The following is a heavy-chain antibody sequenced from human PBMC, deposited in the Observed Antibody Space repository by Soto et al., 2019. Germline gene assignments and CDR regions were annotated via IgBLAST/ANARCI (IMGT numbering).Heavy chain of an antibody. Sequence: GASVKVSCKASGGTFSSYAICWVRQAPGQGLEWMGGIIPIFGTANYAQKFQGRVTITADKSTSTAYMELSSLRSEDTAVYYCVITMIVVVIQLARFDYWGQGTLVTSPQ. V-gene: IGHV1-69*06. D-gene: IGHD3-22*01. CDR2: IIPIFGTA. CDR1: GGTFSSYA. J-gene: IGHJ4*02. CDR3: VITMIVVVIQLARFDY.